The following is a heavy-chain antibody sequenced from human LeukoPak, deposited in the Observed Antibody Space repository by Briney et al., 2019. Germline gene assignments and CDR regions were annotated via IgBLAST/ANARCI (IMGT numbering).Heavy chain of an antibody. Sequence: GSLRLSCAVSGFTFSGYWMSWVRQAPGKGLEWVASIRDDGSAKYYVDSVKGRFTISRDNAESSLHLQMDTLRVDDTAVYYCARFQLYHGDFDYWGQGTPVTVSS. CDR3: ARFQLYHGDFDY. CDR1: GFTFSGYW. V-gene: IGHV3-7*03. J-gene: IGHJ4*02. D-gene: IGHD2-2*01. CDR2: IRDDGSAK.